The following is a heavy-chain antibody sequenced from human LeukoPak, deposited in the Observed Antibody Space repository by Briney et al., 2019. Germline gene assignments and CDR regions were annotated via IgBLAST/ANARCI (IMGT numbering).Heavy chain of an antibody. CDR3: ARSIAVADDY. Sequence: ASVKVSCKASGYTFTSYYMHWVRQAPGQGLEWTGTINPSGGSTSYAQKFQGRVTMTRDTSTSTVYMELSSLRSEDTAVFYCARSIAVADDYWGQGTLVTVSS. CDR2: INPSGGST. D-gene: IGHD6-19*01. V-gene: IGHV1-46*01. CDR1: GYTFTSYY. J-gene: IGHJ4*02.